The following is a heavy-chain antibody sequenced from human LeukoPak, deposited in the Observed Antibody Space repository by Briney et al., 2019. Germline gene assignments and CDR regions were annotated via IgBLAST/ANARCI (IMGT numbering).Heavy chain of an antibody. CDR1: GGSISSYY. V-gene: IGHV4-59*01. Sequence: SETLSLTCTVSGGSISSYYWSWIRQPPGKGLEWIGYIFYNGSTHYSPSLKSRVTISLDTSKNQFSLKLASVTAADTAVYYCAREGGSYGGDFDYWGQGTLVTVSS. CDR2: IFYNGST. CDR3: AREGGSYGGDFDY. J-gene: IGHJ4*02. D-gene: IGHD1-26*01.